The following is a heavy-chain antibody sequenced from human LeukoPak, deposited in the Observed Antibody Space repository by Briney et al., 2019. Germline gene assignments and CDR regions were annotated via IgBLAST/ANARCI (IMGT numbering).Heavy chain of an antibody. J-gene: IGHJ4*02. Sequence: PGGSLRLSCAASGFTFSSYAMSWVRQAPGKGLVWVSRINTDGSTTTYADSVKGRFTISRDNAKNTLFLQMNSLRAEDTAVYYCARDFRGTGDYWGQGTLVTVSS. CDR2: INTDGSTT. CDR1: GFTFSSYA. CDR3: ARDFRGTGDY. D-gene: IGHD3/OR15-3a*01. V-gene: IGHV3-74*01.